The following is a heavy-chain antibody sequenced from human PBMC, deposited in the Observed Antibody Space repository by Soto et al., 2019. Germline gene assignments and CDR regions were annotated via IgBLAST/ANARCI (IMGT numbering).Heavy chain of an antibody. CDR1: GFAFRTSW. CDR2: IKSKIDGGTT. Sequence: EVQLVESGGGLVNLGGSLRLSCSASGFAFRTSWMSWVRQAPGKGLEWVGRIKSKIDGGTTDYAAPVKGRFSISRDDAENTLFLQMNSLESEDTGVYYCTTDDRNPVDYWGQGTLVTVSS. CDR3: TTDDRNPVDY. V-gene: IGHV3-15*01. D-gene: IGHD3-22*01. J-gene: IGHJ4*02.